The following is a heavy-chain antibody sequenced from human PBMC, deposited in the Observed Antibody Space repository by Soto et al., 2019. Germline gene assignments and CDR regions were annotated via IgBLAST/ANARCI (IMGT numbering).Heavy chain of an antibody. CDR1: GFPFSIYS. J-gene: IGHJ4*02. Sequence: EVQLVESGGGLVQPGGSLRLTCAASGFPFSIYSMNWVRQAPGKGLEWSSYITSDTNTIKYADSVKGRFTISRDNAKTLVYLQMNSLGDEDAAVYFCARLVEGHFDYWGQGTVVTVSS. CDR3: ARLVEGHFDY. CDR2: ITSDTNTI. D-gene: IGHD1-26*01. V-gene: IGHV3-48*02.